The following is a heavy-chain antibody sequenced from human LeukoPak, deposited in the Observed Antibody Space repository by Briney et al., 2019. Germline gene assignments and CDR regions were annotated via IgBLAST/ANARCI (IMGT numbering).Heavy chain of an antibody. CDR2: IYTSGST. Sequence: PSETLSLTCTVSGGSISSYYWSWIRQPAGKGLEWLGRIYTSGSTNYNPSLKSRVTMSVDTSKNQFSLKLSSVTAADTAVYYCARERLLDYYYYMDVWGKGTTVTVSS. V-gene: IGHV4-4*07. J-gene: IGHJ6*03. CDR3: ARERLLDYYYYMDV. D-gene: IGHD1-26*01. CDR1: GGSISSYY.